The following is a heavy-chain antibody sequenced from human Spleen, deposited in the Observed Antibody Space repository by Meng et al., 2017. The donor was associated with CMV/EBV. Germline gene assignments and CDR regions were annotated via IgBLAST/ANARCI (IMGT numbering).Heavy chain of an antibody. CDR2: VSHSGSP. J-gene: IGHJ4*02. Sequence: CTVSGASITRDSAYWAWDRQPPGKGLEWIGEVSHSGSPKYIPSLKSRVTISIDMTKNHFSLQLTSVTAADTGVYFCARSPGWWSLDYWGQGALVTVSS. V-gene: IGHV4-4*01. D-gene: IGHD2-15*01. CDR1: GASITRDSAY. CDR3: ARSPGWWSLDY.